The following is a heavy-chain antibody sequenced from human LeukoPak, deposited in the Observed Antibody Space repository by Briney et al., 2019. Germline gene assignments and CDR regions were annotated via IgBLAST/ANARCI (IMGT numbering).Heavy chain of an antibody. V-gene: IGHV1-18*01. D-gene: IGHD1-26*01. J-gene: IGHJ4*02. CDR1: SDTFTNYG. CDR3: ARGMGSTTFADFDY. CDR2: ISTYNGNT. Sequence: APVKVSCKASSDTFTNYGISWVRQAPGQGLEWMGWISTYNGNTNYAQKLQGRVTMTTDTSTSTAYMELRSLRSDDTAVYYCARGMGSTTFADFDYWGQGTLVTVSS.